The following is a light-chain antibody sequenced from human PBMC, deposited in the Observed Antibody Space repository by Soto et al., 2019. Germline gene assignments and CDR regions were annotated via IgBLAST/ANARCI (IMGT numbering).Light chain of an antibody. Sequence: EIVLTQSPGTLSLSPGERATLSCRASQSVSSSYLAWYQQKPGRAPRLLIYGAASSATGLPDMFSGSGSGTDFTLTISRLEPEDFAVDYCQQYGNCLWVGGGTKVEIK. CDR1: QSVSSSY. CDR3: QQYGNCLW. CDR2: GAA. V-gene: IGKV3-20*01. J-gene: IGKJ4*01.